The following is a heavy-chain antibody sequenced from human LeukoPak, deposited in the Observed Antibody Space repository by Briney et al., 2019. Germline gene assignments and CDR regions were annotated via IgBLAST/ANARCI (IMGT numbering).Heavy chain of an antibody. V-gene: IGHV4-34*01. Sequence: SETLSLTCAVYGGSFSGFYWSWIRQPPGKGLEWVGEIDHSGSTNYNPSLKSRITMSVDTSKNQVSLKLTSATAADTAVYYCARLVIIPATRLSTYYYYYMDVWGKGTTVTVSS. CDR2: IDHSGST. CDR1: GGSFSGFY. D-gene: IGHD2-15*01. J-gene: IGHJ6*03. CDR3: ARLVIIPATRLSTYYYYYMDV.